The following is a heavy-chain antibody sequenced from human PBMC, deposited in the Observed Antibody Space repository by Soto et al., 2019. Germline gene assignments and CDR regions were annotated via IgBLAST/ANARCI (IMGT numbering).Heavy chain of an antibody. J-gene: IGHJ4*02. CDR3: ARGVWSYYGCDY. CDR1: GGSISSRSYY. CDR2: IYSTGST. D-gene: IGHD3-10*01. V-gene: IGHV4-39*01. Sequence: QLQLQESGPGLVKPSETLSLTCTVSGGSISSRSYYWGWIRQPPGKGLEWIGSIYSTGSTYYNPSLKSRVTISADTSKNQFSLKLSSVTAADTAVYYCARGVWSYYGCDYWGQGTLVTVSS.